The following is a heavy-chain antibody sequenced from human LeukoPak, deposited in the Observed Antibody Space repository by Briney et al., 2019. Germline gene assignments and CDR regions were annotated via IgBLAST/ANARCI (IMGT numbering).Heavy chain of an antibody. Sequence: PGGSLRLSRAASGFTFDDYAMHWVRQAPGKGLEWISLISGDGGSTYYADSVKGRFTISRDNSRNSLYLQMNSLRTEDTALYYCTKPAQSVALIDDYWGQGTLVTVSS. CDR1: GFTFDDYA. CDR3: TKPAQSVALIDDY. D-gene: IGHD2-15*01. J-gene: IGHJ4*02. CDR2: ISGDGGST. V-gene: IGHV3-43*02.